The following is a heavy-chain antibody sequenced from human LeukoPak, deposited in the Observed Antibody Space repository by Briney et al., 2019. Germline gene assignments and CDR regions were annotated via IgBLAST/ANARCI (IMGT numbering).Heavy chain of an antibody. Sequence: PSEILSLTCAVYGGSFSGYYWSWIRQPPGKGLEWIGEINHSGSTNYNPSLKSRVTISVDTSKNQFSLKLSSVTAADTAVYYCTRNPKWKQLVPDPYYFDYWGQGTLVTVSS. CDR2: INHSGST. CDR1: GGSFSGYY. V-gene: IGHV4-34*01. J-gene: IGHJ4*02. D-gene: IGHD6-6*01. CDR3: TRNPKWKQLVPDPYYFDY.